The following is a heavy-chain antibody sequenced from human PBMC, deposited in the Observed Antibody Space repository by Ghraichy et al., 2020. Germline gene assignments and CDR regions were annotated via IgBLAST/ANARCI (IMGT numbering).Heavy chain of an antibody. Sequence: SETLSLTCTVSGAPMSHFYWSWIRQPPGKGLEWIGYIHNSGGTNYDPSLKSRLTISIDTSKNQFSLKLSSATAADTAVYYCARDGDGNPYAGFDYWGQGALVTVSS. CDR1: GAPMSHFY. CDR3: ARDGDGNPYAGFDY. J-gene: IGHJ4*02. V-gene: IGHV4-59*01. D-gene: IGHD5-24*01. CDR2: IHNSGGT.